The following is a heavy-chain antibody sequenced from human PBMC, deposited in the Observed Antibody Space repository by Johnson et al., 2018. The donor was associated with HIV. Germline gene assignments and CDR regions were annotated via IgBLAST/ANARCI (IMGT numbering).Heavy chain of an antibody. CDR1: GFTVSSNY. V-gene: IGHV3-66*01. J-gene: IGHJ3*02. CDR3: ASASTVVDAFDI. D-gene: IGHD4-23*01. Sequence: VQVVESGGGLVQPGGSLRLSCAASGFTVSSNYMSWVRQAPGKGLEWVSVIYSGGTTYYADSVKGRFTISRDNSKNTLYLQMNSLRAEDTAVYYCASASTVVDAFDIWGQGTMVTVSS. CDR2: IYSGGTT.